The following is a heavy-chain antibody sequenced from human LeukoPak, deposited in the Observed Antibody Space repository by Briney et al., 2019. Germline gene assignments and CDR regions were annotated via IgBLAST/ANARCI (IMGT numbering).Heavy chain of an antibody. J-gene: IGHJ5*02. CDR3: ARDWLPPRDGYNLFGWFDP. CDR2: IIPIFGTA. Sequence: ASVKVSCKASGGTFSSYAISWVRQAPGQGLEWMGGIIPIFGTANYAQKFQGRVTITADESTSTAYMELSSLRSEDTAVYYCARDWLPPRDGYNLFGWFDPWGQGTLVTVSS. V-gene: IGHV1-69*13. D-gene: IGHD5-24*01. CDR1: GGTFSSYA.